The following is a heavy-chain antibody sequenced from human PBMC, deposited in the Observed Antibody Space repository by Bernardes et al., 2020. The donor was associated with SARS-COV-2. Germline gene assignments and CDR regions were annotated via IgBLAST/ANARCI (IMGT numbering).Heavy chain of an antibody. D-gene: IGHD5-12*01. Sequence: GGSLRLSCAASGFTFTNSWMYWFRQAPGKGLVWVSRINSDGRTTSYADSVKGRFTISRDNAKNTLYLQMNRLRAEDTAVYSCARRVSGAGYYYFDYWGQGTLVTVSS. CDR1: GFTFTNSW. CDR3: ARRVSGAGYYYFDY. J-gene: IGHJ4*02. CDR2: INSDGRTT. V-gene: IGHV3-74*01.